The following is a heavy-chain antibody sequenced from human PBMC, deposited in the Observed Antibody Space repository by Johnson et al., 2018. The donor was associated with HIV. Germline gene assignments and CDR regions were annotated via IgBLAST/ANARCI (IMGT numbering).Heavy chain of an antibody. Sequence: QVQLVESGGGVVQPGGSLRLSCVASGFTFRSYAMHWVRQAPGKGLEWVTLISYDENNKLYADSVKGRFTISRDNAKNSLHLQMNSLRAEDTALYYCAKLTRLDAFDIWGQRTMVTVSS. CDR3: AKLTRLDAFDI. V-gene: IGHV3-30*04. CDR1: GFTFRSYA. J-gene: IGHJ3*02. CDR2: ISYDENNK. D-gene: IGHD4-23*01.